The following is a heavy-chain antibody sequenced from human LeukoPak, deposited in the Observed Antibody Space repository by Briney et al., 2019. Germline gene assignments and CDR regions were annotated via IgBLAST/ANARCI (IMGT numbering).Heavy chain of an antibody. CDR3: ARDVGGNYQYFDY. D-gene: IGHD4-11*01. J-gene: IGHJ4*02. V-gene: IGHV4-4*07. CDR2: IYTGGNT. Sequence: SETLSLTCTVSGGSLSRYYWSWIRQPAGKGLEWIGRIYTGGNTNYNPSLKSRVTMSIDTSKNQFSLKLSSVTAADTALYYCARDVGGNYQYFDYWGQGTLVTVSS. CDR1: GGSLSRYY.